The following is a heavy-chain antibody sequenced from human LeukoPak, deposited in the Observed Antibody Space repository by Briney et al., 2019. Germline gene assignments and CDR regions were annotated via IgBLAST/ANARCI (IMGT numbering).Heavy chain of an antibody. CDR3: ARGVEYYDSSGYHNWFDP. V-gene: IGHV4-31*03. Sequence: SETLSLTCTVSGGSISSGGYYWRWIRQHPGKGLEWIGYIYYSGSTYYNPSLKSRVTISVDTSKNQFSLKLSSVTAADTAVYYCARGVEYYDSSGYHNWFDPWGQGTLVTVSS. D-gene: IGHD3-22*01. CDR2: IYYSGST. CDR1: GGSISSGGYY. J-gene: IGHJ5*02.